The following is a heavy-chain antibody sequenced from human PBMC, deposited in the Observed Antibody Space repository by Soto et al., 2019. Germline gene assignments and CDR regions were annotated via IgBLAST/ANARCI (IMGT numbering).Heavy chain of an antibody. CDR1: GYNFTTLW. D-gene: IGHD5-18*01. CDR2: IDLRDAYS. J-gene: IGHJ6*02. Sequence: PWESLKISCKASGYNFTTLWLTWVRQIPGKGPEWMGRIDLRDAYSHYNPSFHPSFHGHPSMSIDKSNSTALLQWRSLDASDSAIYYCARPLGVDSCGYTTPYYALDVWGQGTTVTVSS. V-gene: IGHV5-10-1*01. CDR3: ARPLGVDSCGYTTPYYALDV.